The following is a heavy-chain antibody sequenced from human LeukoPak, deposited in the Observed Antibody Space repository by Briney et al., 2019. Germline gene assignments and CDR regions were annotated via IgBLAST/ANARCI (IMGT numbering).Heavy chain of an antibody. J-gene: IGHJ1*01. CDR2: ISWNSGSI. Sequence: GRSLRLSCAASGFTFDDYAMHLVRQAPGKGLEWVSGISWNSGSIVYADSVKGRFTISRDNAKNTLYLQMNCLRAEDTAVYYCARGTDSSGYYAEYFQHWGQGTLVTVSS. V-gene: IGHV3-9*01. D-gene: IGHD3-22*01. CDR3: ARGTDSSGYYAEYFQH. CDR1: GFTFDDYA.